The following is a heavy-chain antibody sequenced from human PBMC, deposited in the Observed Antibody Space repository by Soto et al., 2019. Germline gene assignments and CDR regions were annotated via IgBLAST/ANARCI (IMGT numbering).Heavy chain of an antibody. CDR3: ARDVYGGSYHYYYGMDV. Sequence: GGSLRLSCAASGFTFSSYAMSWVRQAPGKGLEWVSAISGSGGSTYYADSVKGRFTISRDNSKNTLYLQMNSLRAEDTAVYYCARDVYGGSYHYYYGMDVWGQGTTVTVSS. CDR1: GFTFSSYA. V-gene: IGHV3-23*01. CDR2: ISGSGGST. J-gene: IGHJ6*02. D-gene: IGHD2-8*02.